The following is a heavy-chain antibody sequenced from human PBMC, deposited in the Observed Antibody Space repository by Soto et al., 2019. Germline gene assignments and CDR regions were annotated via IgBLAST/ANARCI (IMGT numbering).Heavy chain of an antibody. D-gene: IGHD6-13*01. CDR1: GFSLSTSGMC. Sequence: SGPTLVNPTQTLTLTCTFSGFSLSTSGMCVSWIRQPPGKALEWLALIDWDDDKYYSTSLKTRLTISKDTSKNQVVLTMTTLDPVDTAAYYCARTRVGAAAVTEDWFDPWGQGTLVTVSS. CDR2: IDWDDDK. CDR3: ARTRVGAAAVTEDWFDP. V-gene: IGHV2-70*01. J-gene: IGHJ5*02.